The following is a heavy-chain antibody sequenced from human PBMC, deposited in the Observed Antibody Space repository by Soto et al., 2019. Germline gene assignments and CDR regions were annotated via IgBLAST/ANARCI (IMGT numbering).Heavy chain of an antibody. CDR3: AGVGGGGSSGLGY. V-gene: IGHV4-4*02. CDR1: SGSISSSNW. Sequence: QVQLQESGPGLVKPSGTLSLTCAVSSGSISSSNWWSWVRQPPGKGLEWIGEIYHSGSTNYNPSHKGGVTISVDKSKNQFSLKLSSVAAADTAVCYWAGVGGGGSSGLGYWGQGTLVTVSS. J-gene: IGHJ4*02. CDR2: IYHSGST. D-gene: IGHD1-26*01.